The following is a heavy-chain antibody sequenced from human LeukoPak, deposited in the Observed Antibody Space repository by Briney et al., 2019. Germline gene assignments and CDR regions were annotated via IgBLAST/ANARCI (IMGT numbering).Heavy chain of an antibody. CDR2: SYHGHSNT. J-gene: IGHJ3*02. D-gene: IGHD6-13*01. CDR1: GYSFTSYL. V-gene: IGHV5-51*01. Sequence: GELLKISCKGSGYSFTSYLIGWVRQMAGKLLEWMGISYHGHSNTRYSHSFQGKVRITADKSTSTAYLQWSSLQASDTAMYYCARHRGIAAAGTRGAFDIWGQGTMVTVSS. CDR3: ARHRGIAAAGTRGAFDI.